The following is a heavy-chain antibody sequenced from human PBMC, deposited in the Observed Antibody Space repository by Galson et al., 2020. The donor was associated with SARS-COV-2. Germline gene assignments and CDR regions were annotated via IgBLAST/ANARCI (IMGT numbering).Heavy chain of an antibody. CDR1: GFSLSSYW. V-gene: IGHV3-74*01. CDR3: ARGIAVAGSDDDY. D-gene: IGHD6-19*01. CDR2: TTSDGTTP. J-gene: IGHJ4*02. Sequence: GESLKISCAASGFSLSSYWMFWVRQAPGEGLVWVSLTTSDGTTPAYADSVQGRFTVSRDNARNTLFLQMNNLRAEDTAVYYCARGIAVAGSDDDYWGQGTLVTVSS.